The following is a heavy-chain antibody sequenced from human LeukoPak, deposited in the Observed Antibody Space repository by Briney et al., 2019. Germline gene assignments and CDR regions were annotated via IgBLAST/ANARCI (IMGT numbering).Heavy chain of an antibody. J-gene: IGHJ4*02. CDR2: ISGSGGST. CDR1: GFTFINYA. D-gene: IGHD3-22*01. CDR3: AKVPSYAYDSSGSDFDY. Sequence: GGSLRLSCAASGFTFINYAMSWVRQAPGKGLEWVSAISGSGGSTYYADSVKGRFSISRDNSKNTLYLQMDSLRAEDTAVYYSAKVPSYAYDSSGSDFDYWGQGTLVTVSS. V-gene: IGHV3-23*01.